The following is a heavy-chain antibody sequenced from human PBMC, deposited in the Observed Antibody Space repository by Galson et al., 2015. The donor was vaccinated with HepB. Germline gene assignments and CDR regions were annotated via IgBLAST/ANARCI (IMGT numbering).Heavy chain of an antibody. CDR2: INPNSGGT. CDR1: GYTFTGYY. V-gene: IGHV1-2*02. J-gene: IGHJ4*02. CDR3: ARASGWYRPVDY. Sequence: SVKVSCKASGYTFTGYYMHWVRQAPGQGLEWMGWINPNSGGTNYAQKFQGRVTMTRDTSISTAYMELSRLRSDDTAVYYCARASGWYRPVDYWGQGTLVTVSS. D-gene: IGHD6-19*01.